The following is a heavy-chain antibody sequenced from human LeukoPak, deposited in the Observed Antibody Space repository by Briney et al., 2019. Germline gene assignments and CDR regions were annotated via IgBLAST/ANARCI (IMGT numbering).Heavy chain of an antibody. CDR3: ARGQGKSYSHYYYYMDV. D-gene: IGHD1-26*01. Sequence: SVKVSCKASGGTFSSYAISWVRQAPGQGLEWMGGIIPIFGTANYAQKFQGRVTITADKSTSTAYMELSSLRSEDTAVYYCARGQGKSYSHYYYYMDVWGKGTTVTISS. V-gene: IGHV1-69*06. J-gene: IGHJ6*03. CDR1: GGTFSSYA. CDR2: IIPIFGTA.